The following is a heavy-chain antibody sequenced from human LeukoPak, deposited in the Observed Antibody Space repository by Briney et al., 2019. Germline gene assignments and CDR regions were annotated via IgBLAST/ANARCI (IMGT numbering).Heavy chain of an antibody. J-gene: IGHJ6*02. CDR2: ISTSSSYI. Sequence: GGSLRLSCAASGFTFSSYSMNWVRQAPGKGLEWVSSISTSSSYIYYADSVKGRFTISRDNAKNSLYLQMNSLRAEDTAVYYCVRDRGPYSYYYYGMDVWGQGTTVTVSS. V-gene: IGHV3-21*01. CDR1: GFTFSSYS. CDR3: VRDRGPYSYYYYGMDV.